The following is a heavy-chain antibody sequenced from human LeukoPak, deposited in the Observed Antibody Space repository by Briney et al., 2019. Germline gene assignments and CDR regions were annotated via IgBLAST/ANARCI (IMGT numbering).Heavy chain of an antibody. CDR1: GFTFSSYA. CDR2: ISGSGGST. CDR3: AKFLIHYYDSSGYDY. V-gene: IGHV3-23*01. J-gene: IGHJ4*02. Sequence: PGGSLRLSCAASGFTFSSYAMSWVRQAPGKGLEWVSAISGSGGSTYCADSVKGRFTISRDNSKNTLYLQMNSLRAEDTAVYYCAKFLIHYYDSSGYDYWGQGTLVTVSS. D-gene: IGHD3-22*01.